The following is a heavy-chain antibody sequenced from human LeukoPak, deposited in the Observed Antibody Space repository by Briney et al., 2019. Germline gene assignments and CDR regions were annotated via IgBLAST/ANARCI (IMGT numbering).Heavy chain of an antibody. J-gene: IGHJ5*02. CDR1: NGSISTYY. V-gene: IGHV4-59*01. CDR3: ARGVPFDP. Sequence: PSETLSLTCTVSNGSISTYYWSWIRQPPGKGLEWIGYIYYSATTNYNPSLKSRVTISIDASKNQFSLNLTSLTAADTAVYYCARGVPFDPWGQGTQVTVSS. CDR2: IYYSATT. D-gene: IGHD4/OR15-4a*01.